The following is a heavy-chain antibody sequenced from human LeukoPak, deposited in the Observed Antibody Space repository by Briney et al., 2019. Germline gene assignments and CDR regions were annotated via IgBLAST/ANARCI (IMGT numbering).Heavy chain of an antibody. D-gene: IGHD2-8*01. CDR3: ARYCTNGVCYVLSGGWFDP. J-gene: IGHJ5*02. Sequence: TSETLSLTCTVSGGSISSYYWSWIRQPPGKGLEWIGYIYYSGSTNYNPSLKSRVTISVDTSKNQFSLKLSSVTAADTAVYCCARYCTNGVCYVLSGGWFDPWGQGTLVTVSS. CDR2: IYYSGST. V-gene: IGHV4-59*01. CDR1: GGSISSYY.